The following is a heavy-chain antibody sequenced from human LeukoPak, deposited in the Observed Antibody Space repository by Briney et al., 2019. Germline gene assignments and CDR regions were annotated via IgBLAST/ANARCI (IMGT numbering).Heavy chain of an antibody. CDR3: ATIVPNVVATLITDY. V-gene: IGHV3-53*01. CDR1: APSVSNNY. CDR2: IYNDGRA. J-gene: IGHJ4*02. D-gene: IGHD5-12*01. Sequence: SLRLACAPAAPSVSNNYASSVRQPPRNGLEWVSVIYNDGRAYYADSVRGRFTISRDNSENTVYLQMNSLRDDDAAVYYCATIVPNVVATLITDYWGQGTLVTVSS.